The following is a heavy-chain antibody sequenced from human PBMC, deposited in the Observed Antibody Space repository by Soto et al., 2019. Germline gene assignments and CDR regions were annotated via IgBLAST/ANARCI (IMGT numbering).Heavy chain of an antibody. CDR3: ARDLILSPIYYYYGMDV. D-gene: IGHD3-3*01. Sequence: EVQLVESGGGLVKPGGSLRLSCAASGFTFSSYSMNWVRQAPGKGLEWVSSISSSSSYIYYADSVKGLFTISRDNAKNSLYLKRNSLRAEDTAVYSCARDLILSPIYYYYGMDVWVQVTTVTVSS. CDR2: ISSSSSYI. V-gene: IGHV3-21*06. J-gene: IGHJ6*02. CDR1: GFTFSSYS.